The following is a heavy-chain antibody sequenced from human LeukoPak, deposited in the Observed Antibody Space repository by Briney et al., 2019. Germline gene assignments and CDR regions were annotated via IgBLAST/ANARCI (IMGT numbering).Heavy chain of an antibody. V-gene: IGHV4-31*03. J-gene: IGHJ4*02. D-gene: IGHD3-22*01. CDR2: IYYSGNA. CDR1: GGSIRSGGYY. Sequence: TLSLTCIVSGGSIRSGGYYWSWIRQHPGKGPEWIGYIYYSGNAYYNPSLTSRVTISVDTSKNQFSLKLSSVTAADTAVYYCARAGYDSSGYSTYYFDYWGQGTLVTVSS. CDR3: ARAGYDSSGYSTYYFDY.